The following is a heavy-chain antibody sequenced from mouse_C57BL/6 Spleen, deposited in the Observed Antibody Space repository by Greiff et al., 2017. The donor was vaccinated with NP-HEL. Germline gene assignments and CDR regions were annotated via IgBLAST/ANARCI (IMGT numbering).Heavy chain of an antibody. D-gene: IGHD1-1*01. J-gene: IGHJ2*01. CDR2: IDPSDSYT. CDR1: GYTFTSYW. CDR3: AREGLRYFDY. Sequence: QVQLKQPGAELVMPGASVKLSCKASGYTFTSYWMHWVKQRPGQGLEWIGEIDPSDSYTNYNQKFKGKSTLTVDKSSSTAYMQLSSLTSEDSAVYYCAREGLRYFDYWGQGTTLTVSS. V-gene: IGHV1-69*01.